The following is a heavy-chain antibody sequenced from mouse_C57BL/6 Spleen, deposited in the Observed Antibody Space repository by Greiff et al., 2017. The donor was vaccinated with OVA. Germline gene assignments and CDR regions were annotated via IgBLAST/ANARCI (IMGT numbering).Heavy chain of an antibody. V-gene: IGHV5-17*01. CDR1: GFTFSDYG. CDR3: ARFITTVVATADYFDY. D-gene: IGHD1-1*01. CDR2: ISSCSSTI. Sequence: DVQLQESGGGLVKPGGSLKLSCAASGFTFSDYGMHWVRQAPEQGLEWVAYISSCSSTIYYADTVKGRFTISRDNAKNTLFLQMTSLRSEDTAMYYCARFITTVVATADYFDYWGQGTTLTVSS. J-gene: IGHJ2*01.